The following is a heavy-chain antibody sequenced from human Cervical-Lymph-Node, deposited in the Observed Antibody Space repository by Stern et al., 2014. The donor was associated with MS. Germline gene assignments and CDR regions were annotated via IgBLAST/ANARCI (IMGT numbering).Heavy chain of an antibody. CDR2: IIPMFGTA. Sequence: QVQLVESGAEVKKPGSSVRVSCKASGGTFSSYAISWVRQAPGQGLEWMGGIIPMFGTANYAQKFQGRVTITADESTSTAYMELSSLRSEDTAVYYCARSYYYDSSGLYYYYGMDVWGQGTTVTVSS. CDR1: GGTFSSYA. V-gene: IGHV1-69*01. CDR3: ARSYYYDSSGLYYYYGMDV. D-gene: IGHD3-22*01. J-gene: IGHJ6*02.